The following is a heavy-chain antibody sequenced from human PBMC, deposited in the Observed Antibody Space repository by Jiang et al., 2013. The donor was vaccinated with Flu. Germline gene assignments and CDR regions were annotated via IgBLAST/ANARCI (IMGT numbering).Heavy chain of an antibody. CDR3: ARQKDYGDYGGNYFDY. V-gene: IGHV5-51*01. Sequence: EVKKPGESLKISCKGSGYSFTSYWIGWVRQMPGKGLEWMGIIYPGDSDTRYSPSFQGQVTISADKSISTAYLQWSSLKASDTAMYYCARQKDYGDYGGNYFDYWGQGTLVTVSS. CDR2: IYPGDSDT. D-gene: IGHD4-17*01. J-gene: IGHJ4*02. CDR1: GYSFTSYW.